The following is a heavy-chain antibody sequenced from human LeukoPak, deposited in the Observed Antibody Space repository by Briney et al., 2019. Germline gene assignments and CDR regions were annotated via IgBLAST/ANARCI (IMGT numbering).Heavy chain of an antibody. Sequence: GGSLGLSCAASGFTFSSYSMNWVRQAPGKGLEWVSSISSGSSYIYYADSVKGRFTISRENAKNSLYLQMDSLRAEDTAVYYCARLAGNYGDYWGQGTLVTVSS. J-gene: IGHJ4*02. CDR2: ISSGSSYI. CDR3: ARLAGNYGDY. D-gene: IGHD3-10*01. V-gene: IGHV3-21*01. CDR1: GFTFSSYS.